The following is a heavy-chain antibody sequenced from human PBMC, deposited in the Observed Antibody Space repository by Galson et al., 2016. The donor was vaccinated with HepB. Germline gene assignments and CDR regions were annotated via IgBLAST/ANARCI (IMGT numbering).Heavy chain of an antibody. D-gene: IGHD1-1*01. V-gene: IGHV3-30*03. J-gene: IGHJ6*02. CDR2: ISYDGNKQ. CDR3: AREPGRIQLYLHSFGMDV. CDR1: GFSFSSYG. Sequence: SLRLSCAASGFSFSSYGMHWVRQAPGKGLEWVSVISYDGNKQYFAASVKGRFTISRDNSQNTPYLEMNSLRAEDTAVYYCAREPGRIQLYLHSFGMDVWGQGTTVTVSS.